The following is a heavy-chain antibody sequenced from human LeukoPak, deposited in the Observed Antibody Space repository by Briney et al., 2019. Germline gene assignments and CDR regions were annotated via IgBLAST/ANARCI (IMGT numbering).Heavy chain of an antibody. CDR2: IYISGST. Sequence: PSETLSLTCTVSGGSISSSSYYWTWIRQPAGKGLEWIGRIYISGSTNYNPSLKSRVTISRDTSKNEFSLKLSSVTAADTAVYYCARDSRRDGYNLDYWGRGTLVTVSS. CDR1: GGSISSSSYY. D-gene: IGHD5-24*01. CDR3: ARDSRRDGYNLDY. J-gene: IGHJ4*02. V-gene: IGHV4-61*02.